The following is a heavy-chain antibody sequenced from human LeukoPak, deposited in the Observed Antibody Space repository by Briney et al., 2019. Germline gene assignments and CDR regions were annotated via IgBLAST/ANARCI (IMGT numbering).Heavy chain of an antibody. V-gene: IGHV3-33*08. D-gene: IGHD3-22*01. Sequence: PGGSLRLSCVASGFTFSSYAMHWVRQAPGKGLEWVAVIWFGGSNKYYADSVKGRFTISRDNSKNTLYLQMNSLRAEDTALYYCARDGDYYDSSGYYNDWGQGTLVTVSS. J-gene: IGHJ4*02. CDR2: IWFGGSNK. CDR1: GFTFSSYA. CDR3: ARDGDYYDSSGYYND.